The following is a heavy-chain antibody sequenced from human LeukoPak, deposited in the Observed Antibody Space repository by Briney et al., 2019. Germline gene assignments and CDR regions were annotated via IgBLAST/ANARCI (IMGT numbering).Heavy chain of an antibody. J-gene: IGHJ4*02. CDR3: ARRYCSGSNCYSTFDY. CDR1: GFSLSTNGVG. V-gene: IGHV2-5*02. CDR2: IYWDDIE. Sequence: SGPTLVKPTQTLTLTCTFSGFSLSTNGVGVAWNRQPPGKALEWLAVIYWDDIERYSPSLKSRLTITKDTSKNQVVLTLTSMDPVDTATYYCARRYCSGSNCYSTFDYWGQGTLVTVSS. D-gene: IGHD2-15*01.